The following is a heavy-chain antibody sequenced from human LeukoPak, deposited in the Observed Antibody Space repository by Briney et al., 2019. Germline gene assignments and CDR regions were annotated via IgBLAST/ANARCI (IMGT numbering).Heavy chain of an antibody. J-gene: IGHJ4*02. CDR3: VKDSSSGSYFDY. D-gene: IGHD3-10*01. Sequence: GGSLRLSSSASGFTLSRYAMHWVRQAPGKGLEYVSAISSNGGSTYYADSVKGRFTISRDNSRNTLHLQMSSLRVEDTAVYYCVKDSSSGSYFDYWGQGTLVTVSS. V-gene: IGHV3-64D*06. CDR1: GFTLSRYA. CDR2: ISSNGGST.